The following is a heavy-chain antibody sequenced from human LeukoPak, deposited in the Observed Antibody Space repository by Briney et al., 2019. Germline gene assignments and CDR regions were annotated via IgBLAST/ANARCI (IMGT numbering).Heavy chain of an antibody. D-gene: IGHD3-9*01. CDR1: GFTFSSYS. V-gene: IGHV3-48*04. CDR2: ISSSSSTI. Sequence: GGSLRLSCAASGFTFSSYSMNWVRQAPGKGLEWVSYISSSSSTIYYADSVKGRFTISRDNAKNSLYLQMNSLRAEDTAVYYCARDRLTPQAEGDYWGQGTLVTVSS. CDR3: ARDRLTPQAEGDY. J-gene: IGHJ4*02.